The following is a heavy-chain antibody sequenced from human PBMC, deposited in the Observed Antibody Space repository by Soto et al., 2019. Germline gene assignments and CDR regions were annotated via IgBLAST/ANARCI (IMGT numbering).Heavy chain of an antibody. V-gene: IGHV2-5*02. CDR1: GFSLKSRGVG. CDR2: VYWDDDE. CDR3: ANNKVKHWLGPQFDY. Sequence: SGPTLVNPTQTLTRTCTFSGFSLKSRGVGVGWIRQPPGKALEWLAVVYWDDDEFYSPSVRSRLTITKDTSKNQVVLDMTNVDPLDTAKYFSANNKVKHWLGPQFDYWGQGTLVTVSS. D-gene: IGHD6-19*01. J-gene: IGHJ4*02.